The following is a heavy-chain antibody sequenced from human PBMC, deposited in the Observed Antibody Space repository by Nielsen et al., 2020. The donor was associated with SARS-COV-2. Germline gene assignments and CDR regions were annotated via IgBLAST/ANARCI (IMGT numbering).Heavy chain of an antibody. CDR3: ATEVNQGGMDV. Sequence: ASVKVPCKASGYTATDYFVHWVRQAPGQGLEWMGRISPNRGATNYAQTFQGRVIMTRDTSTATAYIELSRLTSDDTAVYYCATEVNQGGMDVWGQGTTVIVSS. CDR1: GYTATDYF. V-gene: IGHV1-2*06. D-gene: IGHD1-14*01. CDR2: ISPNRGAT. J-gene: IGHJ6*02.